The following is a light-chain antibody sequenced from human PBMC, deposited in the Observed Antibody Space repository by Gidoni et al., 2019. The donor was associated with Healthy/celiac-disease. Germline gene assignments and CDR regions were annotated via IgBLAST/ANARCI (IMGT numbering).Light chain of an antibody. CDR2: KAS. CDR1: QSFSSW. J-gene: IGKJ1*01. V-gene: IGKV1-5*03. CDR3: QQYNSYSGT. Sequence: DIQMTQSPSTLSASVGDRVTITCRASQSFSSWLAWYQQKPGKAPKLLIYKASSLESGVPSRFSGSGSGTEVTLTISSLQPDDFATYYCQQYNSYSGTFGQXTKVEIK.